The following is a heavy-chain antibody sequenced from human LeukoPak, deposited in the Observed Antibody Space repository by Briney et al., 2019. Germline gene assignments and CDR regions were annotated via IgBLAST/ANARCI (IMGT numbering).Heavy chain of an antibody. CDR2: INHSGST. Sequence: PSETLSLTCAVYGGSSSGYYWSWIRQPPGKGLEWIGEINHSGSTNYNPSLKSRVTISVDTSKNQFSLKLSSVTAADTAVYYCARGGYYDSSGSPYFVDYWGQGTLVTVSS. CDR1: GGSSSGYY. CDR3: ARGGYYDSSGSPYFVDY. V-gene: IGHV4-34*01. D-gene: IGHD3-22*01. J-gene: IGHJ4*02.